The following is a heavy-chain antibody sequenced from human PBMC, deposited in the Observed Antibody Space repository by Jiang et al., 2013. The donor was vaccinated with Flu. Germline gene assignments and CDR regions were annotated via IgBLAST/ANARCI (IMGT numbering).Heavy chain of an antibody. CDR1: FTSYW. V-gene: IGHV5-51*01. J-gene: IGHJ6*02. CDR2: IYPGDSDT. D-gene: IGHD6-13*01. CDR3: ARSRYSSSWLYYYYYGMDV. Sequence: FTSYWIGWVRQMPGKGLEWMGIIYPGDSDTRYSPSFQGQVTISADKSISTAYLQWSSLKASDTAMYYCARSRYSSSWLYYYYYGMDVWGQGTTVTVSS.